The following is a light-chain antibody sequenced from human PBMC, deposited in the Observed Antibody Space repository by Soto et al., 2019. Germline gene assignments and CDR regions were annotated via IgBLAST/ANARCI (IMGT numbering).Light chain of an antibody. V-gene: IGKV3-20*01. J-gene: IGKJ2*01. CDR3: QQYGGSPLYT. CDR1: QTIRAAD. Sequence: EIMLTQSPGTLSLSPGERATLSCRASQTIRAADFAWYQQKPGQAPRLLIYGTSSSAADAPDRFSVSGSGTDFTLTISRLEPEDFAVYYCQQYGGSPLYTFGQGTRVEIK. CDR2: GTS.